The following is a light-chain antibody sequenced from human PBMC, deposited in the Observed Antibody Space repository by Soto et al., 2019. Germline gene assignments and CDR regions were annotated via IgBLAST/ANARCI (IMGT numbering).Light chain of an antibody. J-gene: IGLJ1*01. CDR3: SSYTSSSTYV. Sequence: QSALTQPASVSGSPGQSITISCTGTSSDVGGYNYVSWYQQHPGKAPKLMIYDVSNRPSGVSNRFSGSKSGNTASLTISGLQAEDEADYNCSSYTSSSTYVFATGTKLTVL. V-gene: IGLV2-14*01. CDR2: DVS. CDR1: SSDVGGYNY.